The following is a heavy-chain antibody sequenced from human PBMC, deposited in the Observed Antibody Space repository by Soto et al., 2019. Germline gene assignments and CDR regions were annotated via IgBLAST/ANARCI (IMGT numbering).Heavy chain of an antibody. D-gene: IGHD1-26*01. J-gene: IGHJ5*02. CDR1: GYSFSRYW. Sequence: GESLKISGSGFGYSFSRYWIGWVRQMPGKGLEWMGITNPGDSDTRYSPSFQGQVTISVDKSISTAYLQWSSLKASDTAMYYCASHVSGNWFDPWGQGTQVTVSS. CDR3: ASHVSGNWFDP. CDR2: TNPGDSDT. V-gene: IGHV5-51*01.